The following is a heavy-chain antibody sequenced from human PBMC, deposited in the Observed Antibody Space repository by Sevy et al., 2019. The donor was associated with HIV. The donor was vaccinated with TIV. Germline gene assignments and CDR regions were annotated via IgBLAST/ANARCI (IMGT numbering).Heavy chain of an antibody. CDR1: GCTFDDYT. CDR3: TRVEGAADWGMDV. J-gene: IGHJ6*02. Sequence: GGSLRLSCRASGCTFDDYTMSWVRQAPGKGLEWVAFIRSKAYGGTTEYAASVKGRFTISRDESKSIAYLQMNSLKTEDTAVSYCTRVEGAADWGMDVWRQGTTVTVSS. D-gene: IGHD1-26*01. V-gene: IGHV3-49*04. CDR2: IRSKAYGGTT.